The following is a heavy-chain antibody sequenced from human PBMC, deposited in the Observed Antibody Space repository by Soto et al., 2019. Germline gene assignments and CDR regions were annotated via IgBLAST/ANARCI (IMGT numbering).Heavy chain of an antibody. J-gene: IGHJ4*02. Sequence: QVQLQESGPGLVKPSETLSLTCTVSGGAISTYYWSWIRQPPGKGLEWIGYIYYSGTASYNPSLKSRVTISLETSKNQFFLRLSSVTAADTAVYYCARGGHCTDGVCSALDYWGQGTLVTVSS. CDR3: ARGGHCTDGVCSALDY. D-gene: IGHD2-8*01. CDR2: IYYSGTA. CDR1: GGAISTYY. V-gene: IGHV4-59*08.